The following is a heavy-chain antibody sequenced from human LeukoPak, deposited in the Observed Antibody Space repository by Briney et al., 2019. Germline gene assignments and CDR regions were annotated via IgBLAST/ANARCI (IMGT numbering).Heavy chain of an antibody. CDR1: GGSISSGGYY. V-gene: IGHV4-30-2*01. J-gene: IGHJ5*02. CDR3: ARGQAWFDP. Sequence: PSKTLSLTCTVSGGSISSGGYYWSWIRQPPGKGLEWIGYIYHSGSTYYNPSLKSRVTISVDRSKNQFSLKLSSVTAADTAVYYCARGQAWFDPWGQGTLVTVSS. CDR2: IYHSGST.